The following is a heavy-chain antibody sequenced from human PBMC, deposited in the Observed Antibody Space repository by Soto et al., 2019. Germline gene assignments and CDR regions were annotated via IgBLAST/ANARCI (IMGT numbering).Heavy chain of an antibody. J-gene: IGHJ4*01. CDR3: VRGMNTLF. Sequence: GGSLRLSCAASGFTLRTYTMNWVRQAPGKGLEWVSSIRISSSDRYYAAPVRGRFTISRDNANNALYLQMNSLRADDQDVYLCVRGMNTLFGGPGTLVTVSS. CDR2: IRISSSDR. V-gene: IGHV3-21*06. CDR1: GFTLRTYT.